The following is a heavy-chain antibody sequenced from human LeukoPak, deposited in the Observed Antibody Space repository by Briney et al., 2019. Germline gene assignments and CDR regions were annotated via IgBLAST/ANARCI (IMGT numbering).Heavy chain of an antibody. J-gene: IGHJ5*02. CDR3: ARDGNLGIAAAGTTGWFDP. V-gene: IGHV3-30*04. CDR1: GFTFSSYA. CDR2: ISYDGSNK. D-gene: IGHD6-13*01. Sequence: PGGSLRLSCAASGFTFSSYAMHWVRQAPGKGLEWVAVISYDGSNKYYADSVRGRFTISRDNSKNTLYLQMNSLRAEDTAVYYCARDGNLGIAAAGTTGWFDPWGQGTLVTVSS.